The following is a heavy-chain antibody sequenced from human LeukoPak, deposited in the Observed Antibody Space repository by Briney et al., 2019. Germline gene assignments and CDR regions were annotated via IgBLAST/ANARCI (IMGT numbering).Heavy chain of an antibody. J-gene: IGHJ4*02. D-gene: IGHD3-10*01. Sequence: GGSLRLSCAASGFTFSSYTMHWIRQAPGKGLEWVSSISGSNSYISYADSVKGRFTVSRDNAKDSLYLQMNSLRDEDTAVYYCASLTMVRGVINLFDYWGQGTLVTVSS. CDR3: ASLTMVRGVINLFDY. CDR2: ISGSNSYI. V-gene: IGHV3-21*01. CDR1: GFTFSSYT.